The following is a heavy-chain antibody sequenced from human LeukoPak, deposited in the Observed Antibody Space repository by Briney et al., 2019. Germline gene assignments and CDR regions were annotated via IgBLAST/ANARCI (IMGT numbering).Heavy chain of an antibody. J-gene: IGHJ4*02. D-gene: IGHD6-6*01. CDR2: IYYSGST. CDR1: GGSISSHY. CDR3: ARDQQLAY. Sequence: SETLSLTCTASGGSISSHYWSWIRQPPGKGLEWIGYIYYSGSTNYNPSLKSRVTISVDTSKNQFSLKLSSVTAADTAVYYCARDQQLAYWGQGTLVTVSS. V-gene: IGHV4-59*11.